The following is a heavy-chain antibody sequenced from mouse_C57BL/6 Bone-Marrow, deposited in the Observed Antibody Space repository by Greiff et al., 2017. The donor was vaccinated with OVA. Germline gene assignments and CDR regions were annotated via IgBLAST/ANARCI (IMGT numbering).Heavy chain of an antibody. J-gene: IGHJ4*01. V-gene: IGHV5-16*01. CDR2: INYDGSST. CDR1: GFTFSDYY. Sequence: EVKVVESEGGLVQPGSSMKLSCTASGFTFSDYYMAWVRQVPEKGLEWVANINYDGSSTYYLDSLKSRFIISRENAKNILYLQMSSLKSEDTATYYCAREDGRDYYAMDYWGQGTSVTVSS. CDR3: AREDGRDYYAMDY.